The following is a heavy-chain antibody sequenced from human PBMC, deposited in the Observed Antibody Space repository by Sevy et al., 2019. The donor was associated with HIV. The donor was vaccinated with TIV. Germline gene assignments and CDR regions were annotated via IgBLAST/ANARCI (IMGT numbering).Heavy chain of an antibody. CDR2: VNAGNGDT. CDR1: GYSFTSYI. Sequence: ASLKVSCKASGYSFTSYIMHWVRQAPGQRLEWIGWVNAGNGDTKYSQKFQGRVTITRDTSASTAYMELNSLRSEDTAVYYCAKDFCSGGSCYSAFVYWGQGTLVTVSS. D-gene: IGHD2-15*01. J-gene: IGHJ4*02. CDR3: AKDFCSGGSCYSAFVY. V-gene: IGHV1-3*01.